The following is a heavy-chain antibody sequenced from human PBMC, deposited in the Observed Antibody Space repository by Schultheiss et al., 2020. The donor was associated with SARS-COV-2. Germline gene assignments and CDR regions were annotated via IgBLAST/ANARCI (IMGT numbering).Heavy chain of an antibody. CDR1: GGSVSSGSYY. V-gene: IGHV4-61*01. J-gene: IGHJ4*02. D-gene: IGHD3-22*01. CDR3: ARGRRYYDSSGYYPTRYYFDY. CDR2: IYYSGST. Sequence: SETLSLTCTVSGGSVSSGSYYWSWIRQPPGKGLECIGYIYYSGSTIYNPSLKSRVTISVDTSKNQFSLKLSSVTAADTAVYYCARGRRYYDSSGYYPTRYYFDYWGQGTLVTVSS.